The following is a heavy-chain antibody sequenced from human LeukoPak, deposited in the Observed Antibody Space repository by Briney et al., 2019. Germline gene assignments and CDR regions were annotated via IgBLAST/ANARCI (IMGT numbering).Heavy chain of an antibody. Sequence: GGSLRLSCAASGFTFSGYGMHWVRQAPGKGLEWVAVISYDGSNKYYADSVKGRFTISRDNSKDTLYLQMNSLRAEDTAVYYCAKDSVLPVAGLDYWSQGTLSPSPQ. CDR2: ISYDGSNK. D-gene: IGHD6-19*01. CDR1: GFTFSGYG. CDR3: AKDSVLPVAGLDY. V-gene: IGHV3-30*18. J-gene: IGHJ4*02.